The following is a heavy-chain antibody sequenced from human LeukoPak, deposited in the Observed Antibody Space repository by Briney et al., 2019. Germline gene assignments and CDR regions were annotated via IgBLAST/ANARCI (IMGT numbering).Heavy chain of an antibody. CDR3: ARQGSPQRFQH. D-gene: IGHD2-2*01. J-gene: IGHJ1*01. CDR1: GFTVSSNY. V-gene: IGHV3-21*01. CDR2: ISSSSSYI. Sequence: GGSLRLSCAASGFTVSSNYMSWVRQAPGKGLEWVSSISSSSSYIYYADSVKGRFTISRDNAKNSLYPRMNSLRAEDTAVYYCARQGSPQRFQHWGQGTLVTVSS.